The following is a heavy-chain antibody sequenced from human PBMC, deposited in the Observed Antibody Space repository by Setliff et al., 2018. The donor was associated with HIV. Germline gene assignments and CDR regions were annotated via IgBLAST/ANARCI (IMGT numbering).Heavy chain of an antibody. J-gene: IGHJ5*02. V-gene: IGHV2-26*01. Sequence: SGPTLVNPTETLTLTCTVSGFSLSNARMGVSWIRQPPGKALEWLAHIFSNDEKSYSTSLKSRLTISKDTPKSQVVLTMTIMDPVDTATYYCARHSITSLSWFDPWGQGTLVTVSS. CDR3: ARHSITSLSWFDP. CDR2: IFSNDEK. D-gene: IGHD6-6*01. CDR1: GFSLSNARMG.